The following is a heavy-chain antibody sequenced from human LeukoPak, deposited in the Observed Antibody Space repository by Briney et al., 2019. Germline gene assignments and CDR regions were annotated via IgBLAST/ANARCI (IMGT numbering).Heavy chain of an antibody. V-gene: IGHV3-30*02. J-gene: IGHJ4*02. CDR3: AKDEVGGDNRFDY. D-gene: IGHD4-17*01. CDR2: IRYDASNK. CDR1: GFTFSSYG. Sequence: GGSLRLSCAASGFTFSSYGMHWLRQAPGKGLEWVAYIRYDASNKYYADSVKGRFTISRDNSKNTLYLQMNSLRAEDTAVYYCAKDEVGGDNRFDYWGQGILVTVSS.